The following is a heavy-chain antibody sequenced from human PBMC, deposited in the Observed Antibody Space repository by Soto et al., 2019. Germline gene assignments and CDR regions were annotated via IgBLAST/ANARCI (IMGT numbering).Heavy chain of an antibody. CDR2: IYYSGST. CDR1: GGSISSYY. V-gene: IGHV4-59*01. Sequence: SETLSLTCTVSGGSISSYYWSWIRQPPGKGLEWIGYIYYSGSTNYNPSLKSRVTISVDTSKNQFSLKLSSVTAADTAVYYCARGRTAALIETRLFRVLFDLWGHGDLVTVSS. CDR3: ARGRTAALIETRLFRVLFDL. J-gene: IGHJ4*01. D-gene: IGHD3-10*01.